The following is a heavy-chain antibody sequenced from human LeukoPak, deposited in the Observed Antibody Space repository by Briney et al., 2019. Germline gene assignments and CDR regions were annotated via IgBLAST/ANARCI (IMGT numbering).Heavy chain of an antibody. J-gene: IGHJ4*02. CDR1: GGSISSSNW. Sequence: PSETLSLTCAVSGGSISSSNWWSWVRQSPGKGLEWIAEIYYNGGTNYNPSLKSRVTISVDTSKNQFSLNVNSVTAADTAMYYCAREVAAGSHKGFDYWGQGTLVTVSS. V-gene: IGHV4-4*02. D-gene: IGHD6-19*01. CDR2: IYYNGGT. CDR3: AREVAAGSHKGFDY.